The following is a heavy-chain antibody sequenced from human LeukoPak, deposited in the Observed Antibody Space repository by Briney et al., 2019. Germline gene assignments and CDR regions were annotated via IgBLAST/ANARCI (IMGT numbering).Heavy chain of an antibody. CDR2: IYHSGTT. Sequence: SQTLSLTCAVSGGSLNSGDNCWNWIRQPPGKGLEWIGYIYHSGTTHYNPSLRSRVTISIDTSKNQFSLRLNSVTAADTAVYYCARVAVIRGVIDYWGQGTLVTVSS. V-gene: IGHV4-30-4*01. CDR3: ARVAVIRGVIDY. J-gene: IGHJ4*02. D-gene: IGHD3-10*01. CDR1: GGSLNSGDNC.